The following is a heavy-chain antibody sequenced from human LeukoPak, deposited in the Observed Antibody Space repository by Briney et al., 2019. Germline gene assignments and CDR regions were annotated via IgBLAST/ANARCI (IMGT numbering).Heavy chain of an antibody. CDR3: ARASRCSSTSCYGSFDP. D-gene: IGHD2-2*01. CDR1: GYTFTSYD. Sequence: ASVKVSCKASGYTFTSYDINWVRQATGQGLEWMGWMNPNSGNTGYAQKFQGRVTMTRNTSISTAYMELSSLRSEDTAVYYCARASRCSSTSCYGSFDPWGQGTLVTVSS. J-gene: IGHJ5*02. CDR2: MNPNSGNT. V-gene: IGHV1-8*01.